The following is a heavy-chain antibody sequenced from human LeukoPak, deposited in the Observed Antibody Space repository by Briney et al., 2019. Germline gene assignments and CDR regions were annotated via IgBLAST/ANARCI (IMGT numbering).Heavy chain of an antibody. CDR1: GGSISSGGYY. CDR2: IYYSGST. CDR3: ARGQNYGGNLHYFDY. D-gene: IGHD4-23*01. J-gene: IGHJ4*02. Sequence: PSETLSLTCTVSGGSISSGGYYWSWIRRHPGKGLEWIGYIYYSGSTYYNPSLESRVTISVDTSKNQFSLRLSSVTAADTAVYYCARGQNYGGNLHYFDYWGQGTLVTVSS. V-gene: IGHV4-31*03.